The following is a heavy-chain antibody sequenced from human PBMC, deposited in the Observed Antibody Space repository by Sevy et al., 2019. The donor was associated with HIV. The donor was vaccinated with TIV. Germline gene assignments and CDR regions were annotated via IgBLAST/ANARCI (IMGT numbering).Heavy chain of an antibody. V-gene: IGHV3-66*01. J-gene: IGHJ4*02. Sequence: AGSLRLSCAASGFSVNSDYMTWVLQAPGKVLEGVSVIDSDETTYHADSVKDRFTISRDNSKNMLYLQMSSLRAEDTAIYYCARGKSGYGYALNNWGQGTLVTVSS. CDR1: GFSVNSDY. CDR3: ARGKSGYGYALNN. D-gene: IGHD5-18*01. CDR2: IDSDETT.